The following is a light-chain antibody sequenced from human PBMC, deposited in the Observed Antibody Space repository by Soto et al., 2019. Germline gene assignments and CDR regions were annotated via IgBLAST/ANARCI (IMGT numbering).Light chain of an antibody. Sequence: EIVLTQSPATLSLSPGERATLSCRASQSVGDYLGWYQQKPGQAPRLLIYDASQRATGAPARFSASGSGTDFTLTISSLEPEDFAIYYCQQREDWPRAFGGGTKVEFK. CDR1: QSVGDY. V-gene: IGKV3-11*01. CDR2: DAS. CDR3: QQREDWPRA. J-gene: IGKJ4*01.